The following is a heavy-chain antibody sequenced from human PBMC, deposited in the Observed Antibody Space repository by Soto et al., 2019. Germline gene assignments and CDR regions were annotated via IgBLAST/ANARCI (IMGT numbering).Heavy chain of an antibody. CDR1: GGTFSSYT. J-gene: IGHJ3*02. Sequence: ASVKVSCKASGGTFSSYTISWVRQAPGQGLEWMGRIIPMFGIANYAQKFQGRVTITADKSTSTAYMELSSLRSEDTAVYYCARLYTGYYKWGVFDIWGQGTMVTVSS. CDR2: IIPMFGIA. D-gene: IGHD3-9*01. CDR3: ARLYTGYYKWGVFDI. V-gene: IGHV1-69*02.